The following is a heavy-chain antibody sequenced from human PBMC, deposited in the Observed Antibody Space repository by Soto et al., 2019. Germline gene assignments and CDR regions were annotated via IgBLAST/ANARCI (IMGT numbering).Heavy chain of an antibody. D-gene: IGHD3-16*01. CDR1: GFSLTTSGVG. CDR2: IYWDDDK. CDR3: ANIIGEDGFDT. J-gene: IGHJ5*02. Sequence: QITLKESGPTLVKSTQTLTLTCTFSGFSLTTSGVGVGWLRQPPGKALEWLALIYWDDDKRYSPSLKSRLTITKDTSKIQVVLMMTNMDPVDTAPYYCANIIGEDGFDTWGQGTLVNVSS. V-gene: IGHV2-5*02.